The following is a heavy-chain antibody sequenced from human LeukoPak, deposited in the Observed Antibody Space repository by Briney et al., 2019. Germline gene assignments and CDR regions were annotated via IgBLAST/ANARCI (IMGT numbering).Heavy chain of an antibody. CDR2: INPNSGGT. CDR1: GCTFTGYY. D-gene: IGHD4-11*01. CDR3: ARDLTVTTFSLRGYYYYYMDV. J-gene: IGHJ6*03. Sequence: ASVKVSCKASGCTFTGYYMHWVRQAPGQGLEWMGWINPNSGGTNYAQKFQGRVTMTRDTSISTAYMELSRLRSDDTAVYYCARDLTVTTFSLRGYYYYYMDVWGKGTTVTVSS. V-gene: IGHV1-2*02.